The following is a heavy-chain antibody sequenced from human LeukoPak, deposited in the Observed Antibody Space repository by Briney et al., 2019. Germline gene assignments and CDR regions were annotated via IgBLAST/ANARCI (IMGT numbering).Heavy chain of an antibody. D-gene: IGHD3-9*01. V-gene: IGHV3-33*01. J-gene: IGHJ4*02. CDR1: GFTFSNYG. CDR3: ARDSGYRTPFDY. Sequence: GGSLRLSCAAAGFTFSNYGMHWVRQAPGKGLEWVGVIWYDGSNKYYADSVKGRFTISRDNSKNTMYLQMNSLRAEDTAVYYCARDSGYRTPFDYWGQGTLVTVSS. CDR2: IWYDGSNK.